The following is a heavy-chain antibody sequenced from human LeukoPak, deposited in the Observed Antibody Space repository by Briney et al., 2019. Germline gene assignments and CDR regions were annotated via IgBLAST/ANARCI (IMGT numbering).Heavy chain of an antibody. CDR1: GFKFSDFW. CDR2: IKEDGSEE. D-gene: IGHD6-19*01. J-gene: IGHJ3*02. CDR3: AKGEWLADAFDI. V-gene: IGHV3-7*01. Sequence: PGGSLRLSCAASGFKFSDFWMTWVRQTPGKGLEWVANIKEDGSEEYHVDSVKGRFTISRDNSKNTLYLQMNSLRAEDTAVYYCAKGEWLADAFDIWGQGTMVTVSS.